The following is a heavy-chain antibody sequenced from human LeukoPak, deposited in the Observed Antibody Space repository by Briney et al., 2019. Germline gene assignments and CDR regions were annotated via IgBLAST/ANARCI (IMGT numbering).Heavy chain of an antibody. CDR3: AKHGGASNWYYFDY. V-gene: IGHV3-23*01. CDR2: FTGSGGST. D-gene: IGHD6-13*01. CDR1: GFTFSSYV. Sequence: GGSLRLSCAASGFTFSSYVMSWVRQAPGKGLEWVSGFTGSGGSTHYADSVKGRFTISRDNSKNTLYLQMNSLRAEDTAVYYCAKHGGASNWYYFDYWGQGTLVTVSS. J-gene: IGHJ4*02.